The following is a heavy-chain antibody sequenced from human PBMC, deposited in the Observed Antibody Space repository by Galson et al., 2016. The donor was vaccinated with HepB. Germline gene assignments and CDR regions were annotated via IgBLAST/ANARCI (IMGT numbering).Heavy chain of an antibody. J-gene: IGHJ4*02. CDR1: GVTFSNAW. Sequence: SLRLSCAASGVTFSNAWMNWVRQAPGKGLEWVGRIKSKPDGGTTDYAAPVKGRFTISRDDSKKTLYLQMNSLKIEDTALYYCTTRLETQSYYDGSTYYLTTPRAVDYWGQGTLVTVSS. CDR3: TTRLETQSYYDGSTYYLTTPRAVDY. V-gene: IGHV3-15*07. D-gene: IGHD3-22*01. CDR2: IKSKPDGGTT.